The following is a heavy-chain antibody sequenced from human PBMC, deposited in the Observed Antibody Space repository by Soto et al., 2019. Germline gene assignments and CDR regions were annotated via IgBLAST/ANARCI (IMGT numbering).Heavy chain of an antibody. V-gene: IGHV4-31*03. CDR3: ARSLQRWSLYYFDY. Sequence: PSETLSLPGTVSAGSISSRGYYWSWIRQHPGKGLEWIGYIYYCGSTYYNTSLKSRVTISVDTSKNQFSLKLSSVTAADTAVYYCARSLQRWSLYYFDYWGKGTMGGVSS. J-gene: IGHJ4*02. D-gene: IGHD5-18*01. CDR2: IYYCGST. CDR1: AGSISSRGYY.